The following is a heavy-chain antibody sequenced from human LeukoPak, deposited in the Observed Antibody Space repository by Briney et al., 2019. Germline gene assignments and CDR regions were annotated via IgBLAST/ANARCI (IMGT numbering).Heavy chain of an antibody. CDR3: ARSGYYDSSGSPGY. D-gene: IGHD3-22*01. J-gene: IGHJ4*02. Sequence: IWYDGSNKYYADSVKGRFTISRDNSKNTLYLQMNSLRAEDTAVYYCARSGYYDSSGSPGYWGQGTLVTVSS. V-gene: IGHV3-33*01. CDR2: IWYDGSNK.